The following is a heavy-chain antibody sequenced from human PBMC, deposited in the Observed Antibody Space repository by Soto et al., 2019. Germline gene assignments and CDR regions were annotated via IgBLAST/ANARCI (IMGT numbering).Heavy chain of an antibody. CDR3: AAPPGGGGY. J-gene: IGHJ4*02. CDR2: IYSGGYT. D-gene: IGHD3-10*01. Sequence: EVQLVESGGGLIQPGGSLRLSCAVSGFTVSNNYMSWVRQAPGKGLEGVSVIYSGGYTAYGDSVKGRFTISRDNSKNTPFPKKKPPGPRPPAVFFRAAPPGGGGYWGQGTLVTVSS. CDR1: GFTVSNNY. V-gene: IGHV3-53*01.